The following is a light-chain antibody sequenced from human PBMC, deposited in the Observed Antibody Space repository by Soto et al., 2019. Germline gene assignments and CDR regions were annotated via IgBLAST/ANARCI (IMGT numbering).Light chain of an antibody. CDR2: EVS. Sequence: LTQPASVSGSPGQSITISCTGTSSDVGGYNFVSWYQHHPGKAPKLMIYEVSHRPSGVSDRFSGSKSDNTASLTISGLQVEDEADYYCCSYTSSTNYVFGPGTKSPS. V-gene: IGLV2-14*01. CDR3: CSYTSSTNYV. CDR1: SSDVGGYNF. J-gene: IGLJ1*01.